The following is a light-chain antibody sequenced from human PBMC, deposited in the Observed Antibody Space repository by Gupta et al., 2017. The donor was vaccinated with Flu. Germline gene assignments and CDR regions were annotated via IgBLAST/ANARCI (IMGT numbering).Light chain of an antibody. J-gene: IGKJ1*01. V-gene: IGKV1-39*01. CDR3: QQSYITPRT. CDR2: GAS. CDR1: ERVGNY. Sequence: DIQMTQSPPSLSASVGDSVTISCRASERVGNYLNWYQQKRGKAPHLLIYGASSLQSGVPSRFSGSCSGTDFTLTIRGLQPEDFATYYCQQSYITPRTFGPETEVELK.